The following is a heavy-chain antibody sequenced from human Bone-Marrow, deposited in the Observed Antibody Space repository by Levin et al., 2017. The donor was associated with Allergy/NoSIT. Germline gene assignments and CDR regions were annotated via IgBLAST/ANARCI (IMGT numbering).Heavy chain of an antibody. D-gene: IGHD3-9*01. CDR3: ARVPPDFDILTGYYSDY. Sequence: ASVKISCKTSGYTFTNFGISWVRQAPGQGLEWMGWISAYNGNTKYAQKVQGRVTMTPDTSTNTAYIELRSLTSDDTAVYYCARVPPDFDILTGYYSDYWGQGTLVTVSS. J-gene: IGHJ4*02. CDR2: ISAYNGNT. V-gene: IGHV1-18*01. CDR1: GYTFTNFG.